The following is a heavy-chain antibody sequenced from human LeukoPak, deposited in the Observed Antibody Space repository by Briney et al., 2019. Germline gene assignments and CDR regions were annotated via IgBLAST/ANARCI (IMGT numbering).Heavy chain of an antibody. V-gene: IGHV4-34*01. CDR2: INHSGST. J-gene: IGHJ4*02. D-gene: IGHD6-13*01. Sequence: SETLSLTCAVYGGSFSGYYWSWIRQPPGKGLEWIGEINHSGSTNYSPSLKSRVTISVDTSKNQFSLKLSSVTAADTAVYYCARHVGSRRNFDYWGQGTLVTVSS. CDR3: ARHVGSRRNFDY. CDR1: GGSFSGYY.